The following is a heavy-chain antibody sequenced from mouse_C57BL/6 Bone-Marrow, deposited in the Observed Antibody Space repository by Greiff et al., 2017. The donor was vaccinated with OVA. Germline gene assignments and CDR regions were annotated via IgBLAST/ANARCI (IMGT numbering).Heavy chain of an antibody. D-gene: IGHD2-5*01. V-gene: IGHV1-15*01. CDR2: IDPETGGT. J-gene: IGHJ4*01. CDR1: GYTFTVYE. CDR3: TRGYSNYYAMDY. Sequence: QVQLQQSGAELVRPGASVTLSCKASGYTFTVYEMHWVKQTPVHGLEWIGAIDPETGGTAYNQKFKGKALLTADKSSITAYMELRSLTSEDSAVYYCTRGYSNYYAMDYWGQGTSVTVSS.